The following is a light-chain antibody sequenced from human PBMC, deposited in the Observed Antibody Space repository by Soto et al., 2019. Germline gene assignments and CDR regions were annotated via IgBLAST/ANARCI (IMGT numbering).Light chain of an antibody. J-gene: IGKJ1*01. Sequence: EIVLTQSPGSLSLSLGERATLSCRASQSVDSAFFAWYRHKPGQPPGPLIYGSSRRATGIPHSFSGSGSGTDFTLTISRLEPKDFAVYYFQQYASSLSFGQGTKVDI. CDR3: QQYASSLS. CDR2: GSS. CDR1: QSVDSAF. V-gene: IGKV3-20*01.